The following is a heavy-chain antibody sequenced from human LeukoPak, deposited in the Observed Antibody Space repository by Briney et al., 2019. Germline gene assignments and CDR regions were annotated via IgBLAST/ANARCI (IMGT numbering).Heavy chain of an antibody. CDR3: ARDYCSSTSCLFDY. CDR2: INSNSGDT. D-gene: IGHD2-2*01. CDR1: GYTFTGYH. V-gene: IGHV1-2*06. J-gene: IGHJ4*02. Sequence: GASVTVSCKASGYTFTGYHMHWVRQAPGQGLEWVGRINSNSGDTNYAQKFQGRVTMTRDTSISTAYMELSRLRSDDTAVYYCARDYCSSTSCLFDYWGQGTLVTVSS.